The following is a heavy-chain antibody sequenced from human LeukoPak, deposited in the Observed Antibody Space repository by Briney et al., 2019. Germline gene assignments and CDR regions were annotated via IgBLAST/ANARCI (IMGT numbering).Heavy chain of an antibody. CDR1: GGSISSYY. CDR2: IHTSEST. V-gene: IGHV4-4*07. J-gene: IGHJ3*02. Sequence: SETLSLTCTVSGGSISSYYWSWIRQPAGKGLEWIGRIHTSESTKYNPSLKSRVTMSVDTSKNQFSLKLRSVTAADTAVYYCASLRKRGGAFDTWGQGTMVTVSS. CDR3: ASLRKRGGAFDT.